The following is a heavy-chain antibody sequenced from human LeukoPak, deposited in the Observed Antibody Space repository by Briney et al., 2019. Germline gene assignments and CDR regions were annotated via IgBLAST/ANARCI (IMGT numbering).Heavy chain of an antibody. CDR2: ISWNSGSI. V-gene: IGHV3-9*01. Sequence: GGSLRLSCAASGFTFDDYAMHWVRQAPGKGLEWVSGISWNSGSIGYADSVKGRFTISRDNAKNSLYLQMNSLRAEDTAVYYCAKDRSRMGPYYYGMDVWGQGTTVTVSS. J-gene: IGHJ6*02. CDR1: GFTFDDYA. D-gene: IGHD1-14*01. CDR3: AKDRSRMGPYYYGMDV.